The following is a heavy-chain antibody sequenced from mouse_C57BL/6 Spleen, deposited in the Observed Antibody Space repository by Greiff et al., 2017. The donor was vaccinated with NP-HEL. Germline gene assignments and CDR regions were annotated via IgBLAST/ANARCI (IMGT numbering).Heavy chain of an antibody. J-gene: IGHJ1*03. CDR3: AKGRYYDEDWYFDV. D-gene: IGHD2-4*01. V-gene: IGHV1-64*01. Sequence: VQLQQPGAELVKPGASVKLSCKASGYTFTSYWMHWVKQRPGQGLEWIGMIHPNSGSTNYNEKFKSKATLTVDKSSSTAYMQLSSLTSEDSAVYYCAKGRYYDEDWYFDVWGTGTTVTVSS. CDR2: IHPNSGST. CDR1: GYTFTSYW.